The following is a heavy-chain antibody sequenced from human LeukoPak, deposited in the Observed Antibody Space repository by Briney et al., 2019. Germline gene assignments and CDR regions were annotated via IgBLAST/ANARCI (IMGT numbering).Heavy chain of an antibody. D-gene: IGHD3-10*01. CDR3: ARDRRYYYGSGSYYAYDY. CDR1: GGSISSGSCY. J-gene: IGHJ4*02. CDR2: IYTSGST. V-gene: IGHV4-61*02. Sequence: SETLSLTCTVSGGSISSGSCYWSWIRQPAGKGLEWIGRIYTSGSTNYNPSLKSRVTISVDTSKNQFSLKLSSVTAADTAVYYCARDRRYYYGSGSYYAYDYWGQGTLVTVSS.